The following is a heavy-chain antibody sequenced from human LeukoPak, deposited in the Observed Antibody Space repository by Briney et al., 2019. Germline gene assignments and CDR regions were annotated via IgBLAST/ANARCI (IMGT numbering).Heavy chain of an antibody. CDR3: ARHIRYPQYSSGWVFDY. Sequence: SETLSLTCTVSGGSISSSSYYWGWIRQPPGKGLEWIGSIYYSGSTYYNPSLKSRVTISVDTSKNQFSLKLSSVTAADTAVYYCARHIRYPQYSSGWVFDYWRRGTLVTVSS. J-gene: IGHJ4*02. CDR2: IYYSGST. D-gene: IGHD6-19*01. CDR1: GGSISSSSYY. V-gene: IGHV4-39*01.